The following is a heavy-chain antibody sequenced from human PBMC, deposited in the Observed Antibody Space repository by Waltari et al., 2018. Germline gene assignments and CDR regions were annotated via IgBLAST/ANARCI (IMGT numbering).Heavy chain of an antibody. Sequence: EVQLVESGGALVQPGGSLRLSCAGSGFSFSISEMNWVRQAPGKELEWLSYISPTSVQLFYAGSVSGRFTISRDNAKNSLYLQMDSLRADDTAIYYCATKTVGTTYFDHWGQGTLVTVSS. CDR3: ATKTVGTTYFDH. CDR1: GFSFSISE. CDR2: ISPTSVQL. J-gene: IGHJ4*02. V-gene: IGHV3-48*03. D-gene: IGHD1-26*01.